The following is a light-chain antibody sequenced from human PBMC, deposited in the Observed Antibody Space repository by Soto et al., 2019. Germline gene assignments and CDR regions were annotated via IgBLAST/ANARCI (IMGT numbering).Light chain of an antibody. V-gene: IGLV2-14*03. CDR3: TSYTRSSAPNYV. CDR2: DVT. J-gene: IGLJ1*01. Sequence: QSALTQPASVSGSPGQSITISCTGTGSDVGDYNSVSWNQQHPGKAPKLMIYDVTNRPSGISNRFSGSKSGNTASLTISGLQAEDEADYYCTSYTRSSAPNYVFGTGTKLTVL. CDR1: GSDVGDYNS.